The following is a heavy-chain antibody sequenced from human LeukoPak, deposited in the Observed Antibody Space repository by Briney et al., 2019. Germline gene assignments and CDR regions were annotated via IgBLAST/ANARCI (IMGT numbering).Heavy chain of an antibody. D-gene: IGHD2-21*02. J-gene: IGHJ4*02. V-gene: IGHV3-7*04. CDR1: GFTFSRYL. Sequence: GGSLRLSCTASGFTFSRYLVTWVRQAPGKGLEWVANIKEDGSAKYYVDSMKGRFTISRDNAKNSLYLQINSLRAEDTAVYYCARDSPEYGGYSHWGQATLVTVSS. CDR3: ARDSPEYGGYSH. CDR2: IKEDGSAK.